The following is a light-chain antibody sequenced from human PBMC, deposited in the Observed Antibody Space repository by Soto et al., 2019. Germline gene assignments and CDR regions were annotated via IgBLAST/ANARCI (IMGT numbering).Light chain of an antibody. CDR1: ENIIKY. Sequence: DILLTQSPATLSASVGDRITLTCRASENIIKYLAWYQQRTGHAPKLLIYAASDLARGIPSRFSGSGSGTEFTLTIDNLQPDDFATYYCQQHHYQSITFGGGTQVEIK. V-gene: IGKV1-5*01. J-gene: IGKJ4*02. CDR2: AAS. CDR3: QQHHYQSIT.